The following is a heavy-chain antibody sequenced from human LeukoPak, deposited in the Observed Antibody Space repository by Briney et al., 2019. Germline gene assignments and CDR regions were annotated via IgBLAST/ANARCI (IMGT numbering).Heavy chain of an antibody. J-gene: IGHJ5*02. CDR1: RGTLSSYA. CDR2: VIPIFGTA. Sequence: GSSEKVSCKASRGTLSSYALRWVRPAPAQELKWMGGVIPIFGTANYAQKFQGRDTITADKSTSTAYMELSSLRSEDTAVYYGAGTGYYYASSGYSSPWGQGTLVTVSS. CDR3: AGTGYYYASSGYSSP. V-gene: IGHV1-69*06. D-gene: IGHD3-22*01.